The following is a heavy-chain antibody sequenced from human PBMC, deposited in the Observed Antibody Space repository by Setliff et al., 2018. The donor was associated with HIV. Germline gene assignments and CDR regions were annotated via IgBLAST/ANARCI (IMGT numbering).Heavy chain of an antibody. CDR3: ARGLSFYDPGGFDY. Sequence: SETLSLTCTVSGGSISSYSWNWIRQPPGRGLEWIGYVYASGETNYNPSLKSRVTISVDTSKNQFSLKLSSVTAADTAVYYCARGLSFYDPGGFDYWGQGTLVTVSS. D-gene: IGHD3-22*01. CDR2: VYASGET. CDR1: GGSISSYS. V-gene: IGHV4-4*09. J-gene: IGHJ4*02.